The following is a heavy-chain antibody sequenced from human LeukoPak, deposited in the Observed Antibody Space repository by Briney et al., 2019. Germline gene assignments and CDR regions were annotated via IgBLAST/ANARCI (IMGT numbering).Heavy chain of an antibody. D-gene: IGHD2-2*01. CDR3: AREDIVVVPAAIALAFDI. CDR2: IYTSGST. Sequence: SETLSPTCTVSGGSISSGSYYWSWIRQPAGKGLEWIGRIYTSGSTNYNPSLKSRVTISVDTSKNQFSLKLSSVTAADTAVYYCAREDIVVVPAAIALAFDIWGQGTMVTVSS. CDR1: GGSISSGSYY. V-gene: IGHV4-61*02. J-gene: IGHJ3*02.